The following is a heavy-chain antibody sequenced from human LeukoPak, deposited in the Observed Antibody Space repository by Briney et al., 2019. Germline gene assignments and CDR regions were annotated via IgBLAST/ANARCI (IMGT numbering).Heavy chain of an antibody. CDR1: GGSISSGSYY. CDR2: IHTSGST. J-gene: IGHJ4*02. CDR3: ASPPFYDSSGYSFDY. Sequence: SETLSLTCTVSGGSISSGSYYWSWIRQPAGKGLEWIGRIHTSGSTNYNPSLKSRVTVSVDTSKNQFSLKLSSVTAADTAVYYCASPPFYDSSGYSFDYWGQGTLVTVSS. V-gene: IGHV4-61*02. D-gene: IGHD3-22*01.